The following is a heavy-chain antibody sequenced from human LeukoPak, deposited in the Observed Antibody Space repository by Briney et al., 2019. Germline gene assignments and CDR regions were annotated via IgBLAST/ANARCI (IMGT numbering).Heavy chain of an antibody. CDR2: INHSGST. V-gene: IGHV4-34*01. J-gene: IGHJ4*02. Sequence: SETLSLTCAVYRGSFSGYYWSWIRQPPGKGLEWVGEINHSGSTNYKPPLKSRVTISVDTSKNQFSLKLSSVTAADTAVYYCARGNRRRWLLYHLDYWGQGTLVTVSS. D-gene: IGHD5-24*01. CDR3: ARGNRRRWLLYHLDY. CDR1: RGSFSGYY.